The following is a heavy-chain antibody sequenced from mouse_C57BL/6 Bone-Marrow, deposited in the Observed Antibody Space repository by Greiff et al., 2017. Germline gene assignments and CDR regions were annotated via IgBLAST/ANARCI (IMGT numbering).Heavy chain of an antibody. CDR1: GYTFTSYW. V-gene: IGHV1-5*01. CDR3: TSEGDSNYSWYFDV. J-gene: IGHJ1*03. Sequence: VQLQQSGTVLARPGASVKMSCKTSGYTFTSYWMHWVKQRPGQGLEWIGAIYPGNSDTSYNQKFKGKAKLTAVTSASTAYMELSSLTNEDSAVYYCTSEGDSNYSWYFDVWSTGTTVTVSS. CDR2: IYPGNSDT. D-gene: IGHD2-5*01.